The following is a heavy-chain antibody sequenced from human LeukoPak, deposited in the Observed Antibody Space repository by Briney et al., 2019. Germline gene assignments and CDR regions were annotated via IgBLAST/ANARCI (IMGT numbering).Heavy chain of an antibody. Sequence: PSETLSLTCTVSGGSISSGSYYWSWIRQHPGKGLEWIGYIYYSGSTYYNPSLKSRVTISVDTSKNQFSLKLSSVTAADTAVYYCARSYYYDSSGYPAAFDYWGQGTLVTVSS. V-gene: IGHV4-31*03. CDR1: GGSISSGSYY. CDR2: IYYSGST. CDR3: ARSYYYDSSGYPAAFDY. D-gene: IGHD3-22*01. J-gene: IGHJ4*02.